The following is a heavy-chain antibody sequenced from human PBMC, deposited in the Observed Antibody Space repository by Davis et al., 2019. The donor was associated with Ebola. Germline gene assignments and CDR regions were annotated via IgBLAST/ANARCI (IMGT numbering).Heavy chain of an antibody. CDR1: TFTFSSYS. V-gene: IGHV3-15*01. Sequence: GESLKIPCAVSTFTFSSYSMNWVRQAPGKGLEWVGRIKSKIDGGTTDYAAPVKGRFTISSDDSKNTLYLQMNSLRAEDTAVYYCAKNRGGLDYWGQGTLVTVSS. D-gene: IGHD2/OR15-2a*01. CDR3: AKNRGGLDY. CDR2: IKSKIDGGTT. J-gene: IGHJ4*02.